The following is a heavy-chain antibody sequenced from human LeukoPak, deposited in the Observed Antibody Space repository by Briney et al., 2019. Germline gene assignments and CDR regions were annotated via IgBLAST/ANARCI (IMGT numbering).Heavy chain of an antibody. CDR2: INHSGST. J-gene: IGHJ4*02. V-gene: IGHV4-34*01. Sequence: SETLSLTCAVYGGSFSGYYWSWLRQPPGKGLEWIGEINHSGSTNYNPSLKSRVTLSVDTSKNQSSLKLSSVTAADTAVYYCARTPTDPYCSSTSCNFDYWGQGSLVTVSS. CDR3: ARTPTDPYCSSTSCNFDY. CDR1: GGSFSGYY. D-gene: IGHD2-2*01.